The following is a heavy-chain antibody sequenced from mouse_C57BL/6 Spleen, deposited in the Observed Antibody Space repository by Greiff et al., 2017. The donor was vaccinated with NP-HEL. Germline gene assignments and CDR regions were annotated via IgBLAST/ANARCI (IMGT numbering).Heavy chain of an antibody. Sequence: QVQLQQSGAELVKPGASVKISCTASGYAFSSYWMNWVKQRPGKGLEWIGQIYPGDGDNNYNGKFKGKATLTADKSSSTAYMQLSSLTSESSAVYFCARRGYDSLYCFDYWGQGTPLTVSS. J-gene: IGHJ2*01. CDR2: IYPGDGDN. CDR3: ARRGYDSLYCFDY. V-gene: IGHV1-80*01. CDR1: GYAFSSYW. D-gene: IGHD2-4*01.